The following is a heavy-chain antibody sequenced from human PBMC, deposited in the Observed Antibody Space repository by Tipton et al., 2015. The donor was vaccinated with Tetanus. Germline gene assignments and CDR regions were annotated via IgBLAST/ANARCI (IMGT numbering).Heavy chain of an antibody. D-gene: IGHD1-14*01. J-gene: IGHJ3*02. CDR2: ISGYSGHT. CDR1: GFYLSNYG. V-gene: IGHV1-18*01. Sequence: QSGAEVKKPGTTVRVSCTVSGFYLSNYGVSRVRQAPGQGLEWLGWISGYSGHTNYAQQVQGRVTMTTDTSTSTAYLELRSLRSDDTALYFCARDADMWATRKAFDIWGQGTMVTVSS. CDR3: ARDADMWATRKAFDI.